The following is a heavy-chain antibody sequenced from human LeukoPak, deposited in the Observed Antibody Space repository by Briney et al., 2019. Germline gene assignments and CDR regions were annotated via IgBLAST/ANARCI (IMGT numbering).Heavy chain of an antibody. Sequence: SETLSLTCTVSGGSISSSSYYWGWIRQPPGKGLEWIGSIYYSGSTYYNPSLKTRVTISVDTSKNQFSPKLSSVTTADTAVYYCARHPETGFGELSPPFDPWGQGTLVTVSS. CDR3: ARHPETGFGELSPPFDP. CDR2: IYYSGST. D-gene: IGHD3-10*01. V-gene: IGHV4-39*01. CDR1: GGSISSSSYY. J-gene: IGHJ5*02.